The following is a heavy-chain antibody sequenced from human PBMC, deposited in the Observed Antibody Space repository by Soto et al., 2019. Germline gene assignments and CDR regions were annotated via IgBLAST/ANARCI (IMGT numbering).Heavy chain of an antibody. CDR2: IYYSGST. CDR3: ARGGYNFDY. V-gene: IGHV4-59*01. CDR1: GGSIGTYY. D-gene: IGHD5-18*01. Sequence: KTSETLSLTCSVSGGSIGTYYWGWIRQPPGKGLEWIGYIYYSGSTNYSPSLKSRLTMSVDTSKNQFSLKLNSVTAADTAVYYCARGGYNFDYWGQGTLVTVSS. J-gene: IGHJ4*02.